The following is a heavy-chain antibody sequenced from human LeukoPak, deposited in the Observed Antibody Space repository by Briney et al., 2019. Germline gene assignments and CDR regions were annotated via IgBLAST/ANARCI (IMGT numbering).Heavy chain of an antibody. Sequence: GASVKVSCKASGYTFTSYYMHWVRQAPGQGLEWMGIINPSGGSTSYAQKFQGRVTMTRDTSTSTVYMELSRLRSDDTAVYYCASSGAAAAPVDYWGQGTLVTVSS. CDR1: GYTFTSYY. J-gene: IGHJ4*02. CDR3: ASSGAAAAPVDY. V-gene: IGHV1-46*01. CDR2: INPSGGST. D-gene: IGHD6-13*01.